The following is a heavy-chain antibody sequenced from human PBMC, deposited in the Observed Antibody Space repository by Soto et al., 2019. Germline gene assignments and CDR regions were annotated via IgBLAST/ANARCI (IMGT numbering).Heavy chain of an antibody. CDR2: IYYSGST. J-gene: IGHJ4*02. D-gene: IGHD3-22*01. V-gene: IGHV4-59*06. Sequence: PSEPLSLTCTVSGGSISSYYWSWIRQHPGKGRGWIGYIYYSGSTYYNPSLKSRVTLSVATSKNQSSLKLSSVTAAGTAAYNCARGSGTMIPGDWVTAGFDHWGQGTLVTVSS. CDR1: GGSISSYY. CDR3: ARGSGTMIPGDWVTAGFDH.